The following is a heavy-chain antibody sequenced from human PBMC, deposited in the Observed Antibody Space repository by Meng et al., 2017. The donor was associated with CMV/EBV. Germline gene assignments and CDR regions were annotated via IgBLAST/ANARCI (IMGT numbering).Heavy chain of an antibody. CDR2: INPNSGGT. V-gene: IGHV1-2*02. CDR3: ARDLGDTAIY. CDR1: GYTFPGYY. J-gene: IGHJ4*02. D-gene: IGHD5-18*01. Sequence: VQWVKPGDKLKKPGASVTVSCKASGYTFPGYYMHWVRQAPGQGLGWMGWINPNSGGTNYAQKFQGRVTMTRDTSISTAYMELSRLRSDDTAVYYCARDLGDTAIYWGQGTLVTVSS.